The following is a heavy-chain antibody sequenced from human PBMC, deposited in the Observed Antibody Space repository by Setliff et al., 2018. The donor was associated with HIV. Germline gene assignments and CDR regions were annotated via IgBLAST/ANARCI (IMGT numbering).Heavy chain of an antibody. V-gene: IGHV3-30*02. D-gene: IGHD1-20*01. CDR2: IQYDESNK. Sequence: LKISCAVSGLTFSRYGFHWVRQVPGKGLDWVTFIQYDESNKYYGDSVRGRFTISRDNSKNTLYLQMNNLRSEDTAVYFCAKSFNSGPTNWNIDVWGTGTTVTVSS. CDR3: AKSFNSGPTNWNIDV. J-gene: IGHJ6*03. CDR1: GLTFSRYG.